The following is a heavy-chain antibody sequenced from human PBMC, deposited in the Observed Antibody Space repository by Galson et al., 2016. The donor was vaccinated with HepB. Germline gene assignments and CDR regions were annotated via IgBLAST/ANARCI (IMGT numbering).Heavy chain of an antibody. J-gene: IGHJ4*02. CDR1: RITFNDYH. Sequence: SLRLSCAASRITFNDYHMSWIRQAPGKGLEWVAYISSSGSTIYYADSVKGRFTISRDNAKKSLFVQMNSLRAEEPAVYYCAAGYTGFGLLGDYFDFWGQGTLVTVSS. CDR2: ISSSGSTI. CDR3: AAGYTGFGLLGDYFDF. D-gene: IGHD5-12*01. V-gene: IGHV3-11*04.